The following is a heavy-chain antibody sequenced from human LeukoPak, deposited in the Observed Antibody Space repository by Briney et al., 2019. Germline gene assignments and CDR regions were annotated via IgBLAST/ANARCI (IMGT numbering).Heavy chain of an antibody. CDR3: ARGGGYDSSGYYYEGLDY. J-gene: IGHJ4*02. V-gene: IGHV1-69*13. CDR1: GGTFSSYA. CDR2: IIPIFGTA. D-gene: IGHD3-22*01. Sequence: ASVKVSCKASGGTFSSYAISWVRQAPGQGLEWMGGIIPIFGTANYTQKFQGRVTITADESTSTAYMELSSLRSEDTAVYYCARGGGYDSSGYYYEGLDYWGQGTLVTVSS.